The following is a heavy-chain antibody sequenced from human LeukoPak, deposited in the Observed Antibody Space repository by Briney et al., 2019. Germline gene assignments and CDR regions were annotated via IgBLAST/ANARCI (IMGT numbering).Heavy chain of an antibody. V-gene: IGHV1-69*13. CDR3: ARYPLYGDYGMDV. CDR1: GGTFSSYA. D-gene: IGHD4-17*01. J-gene: IGHJ6*02. CDR2: IIPIFGTA. Sequence: SVKVSCKAPGGTFSSYAISWVRQAPGQGLEWMGGIIPIFGTANYAQKFQGRVTITADESTSTAYMELSSLRSEDTAVYYCARYPLYGDYGMDVWGQGTTVTVSS.